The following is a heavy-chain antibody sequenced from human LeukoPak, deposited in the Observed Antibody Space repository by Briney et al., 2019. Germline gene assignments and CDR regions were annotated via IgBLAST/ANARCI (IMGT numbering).Heavy chain of an antibody. D-gene: IGHD3-22*01. J-gene: IGHJ5*02. V-gene: IGHV3-23*01. CDR3: AKGVPIVVVITTPTRGNWFDP. CDR1: GSTFSSHA. CDR2: MSGSGDRT. Sequence: GGSLRLSCAASGSTFSSHAMSWVRQAPGKGLEWVSAMSGSGDRTYYADSVKGRFTISRDNSKNTLYLQMNSLRAEDTAVYYCAKGVPIVVVITTPTRGNWFDPWGQGTLVTVSS.